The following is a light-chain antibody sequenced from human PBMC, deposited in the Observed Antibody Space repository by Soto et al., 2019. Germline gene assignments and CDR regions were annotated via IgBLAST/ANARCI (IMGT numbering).Light chain of an antibody. CDR2: ENN. V-gene: IGLV1-51*02. CDR3: GTWASSLSAV. CDR1: SSNIGNNY. J-gene: IGLJ1*01. Sequence: QSVLTQPPSVSAAPGQKVTISCSGSSSNIGNNYVSWYQQLPGTAPKLLIYENNKRPSGIPDRFSGSKSGTSATLGITGLQTGDEADYYCGTWASSLSAVFGTGTKVTVL.